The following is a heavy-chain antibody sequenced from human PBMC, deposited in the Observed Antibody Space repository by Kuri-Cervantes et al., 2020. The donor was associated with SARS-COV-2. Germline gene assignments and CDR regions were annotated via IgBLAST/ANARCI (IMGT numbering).Heavy chain of an antibody. Sequence: GESLKISCAASGFTFSNAWMSWVRQAPGKGLEWVGRIKSKTDGGTTDYAAPVKGRFTISRDDSKNTLYLQMNSLRAEDTAVYYCARDLNGDYLVDYWGQGTLVTVSS. CDR2: IKSKTDGGTT. CDR3: ARDLNGDYLVDY. V-gene: IGHV3-15*01. D-gene: IGHD4-17*01. CDR1: GFTFSNAW. J-gene: IGHJ4*02.